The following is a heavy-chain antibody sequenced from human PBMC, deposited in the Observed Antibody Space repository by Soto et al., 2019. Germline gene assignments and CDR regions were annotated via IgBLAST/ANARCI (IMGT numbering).Heavy chain of an antibody. CDR1: GFTFSTYA. CDR2: ITGSGGST. CDR3: AKDRYGDYGGIDY. V-gene: IGHV3-23*01. Sequence: EVQLLESGGGLVQPGGSLRLSCAAYGFTFSTYAMIWVRQAPGKGLEWVSVITGSGGSTYYADSVKGRFTISRDTSKNTLFLQMNSLRAEDTAVYYCAKDRYGDYGGIDYWGQGTMVTVSS. D-gene: IGHD4-17*01. J-gene: IGHJ4*02.